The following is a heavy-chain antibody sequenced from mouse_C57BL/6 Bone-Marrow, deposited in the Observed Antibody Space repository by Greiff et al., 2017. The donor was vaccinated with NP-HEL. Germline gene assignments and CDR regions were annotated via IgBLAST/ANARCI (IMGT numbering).Heavy chain of an antibody. CDR1: GFSLTSYG. Sequence: VKLMESGPGLVAPSQSLSITCTVSGFSLTSYGVHWVRQPPGKGLEWLVVIWSDGSTTYNSALKSRLSIRQDNSKSQVFLKMNSLQTDDTAMYYCARHRVSSLYAMDYWGQGTSVTVSS. D-gene: IGHD6-1*01. J-gene: IGHJ4*01. CDR3: ARHRVSSLYAMDY. V-gene: IGHV2-6-1*01. CDR2: IWSDGST.